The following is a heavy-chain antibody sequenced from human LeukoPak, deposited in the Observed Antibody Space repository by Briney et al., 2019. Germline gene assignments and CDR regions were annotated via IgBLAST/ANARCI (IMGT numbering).Heavy chain of an antibody. J-gene: IGHJ6*03. D-gene: IGHD5-18*01. V-gene: IGHV3-7*01. CDR3: AREVRGYSYGYGGDYYYMDV. CDR2: IKQDGSEK. Sequence: GGSLRLSCAASGFTFSTYWMTWVRQAPGKGLEWVADIKQDGSEKYYVDSVKGRFTISRDNAKNSLYLQMNSLRAEDTAVYYCAREVRGYSYGYGGDYYYMDVWGKGTTVTISS. CDR1: GFTFSTYW.